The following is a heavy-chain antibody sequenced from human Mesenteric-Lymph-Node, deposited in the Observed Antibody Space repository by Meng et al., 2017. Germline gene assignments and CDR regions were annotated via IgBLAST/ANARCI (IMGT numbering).Heavy chain of an antibody. CDR3: ARDRKHYGERGWFDP. CDR2: IYYSGST. D-gene: IGHD4-17*01. Sequence: QVQRQDAGPGLVQPSQTLSLTCTFFGGSISSGDYYWSWIRQPPGKGLEWIGYIYYSGSTYSNASLKSRVTISIDRSKNQFSLKLSSVTAADTAVYYCARDRKHYGERGWFDPWGQGTLVTVSS. CDR1: GGSISSGDYY. V-gene: IGHV4-30-4*01. J-gene: IGHJ5*02.